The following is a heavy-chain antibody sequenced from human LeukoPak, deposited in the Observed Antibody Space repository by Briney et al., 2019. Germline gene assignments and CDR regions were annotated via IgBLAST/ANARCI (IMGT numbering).Heavy chain of an antibody. CDR3: ARESDYYEDY. V-gene: IGHV4-59*12. Sequence: SETLSLTCTVSGGSISGSYWSWIRQPPGKGLEWVGYVHYSGSTNYNPSFKSRVTMSVDTSKNQFSLRLTSVTAADTALYYCARESDYYEDYWGQGTLVTVSS. CDR2: VHYSGST. J-gene: IGHJ4*02. D-gene: IGHD3-22*01. CDR1: GGSISGSY.